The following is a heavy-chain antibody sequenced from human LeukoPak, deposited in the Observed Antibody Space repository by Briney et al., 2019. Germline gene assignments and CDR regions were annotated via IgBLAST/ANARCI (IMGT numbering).Heavy chain of an antibody. CDR3: ARAIYDSSGYYLNYYYYGMDV. CDR2: MNPNSGNT. CDR1: GYTFTSYD. Sequence: ASVEVSCKASGYTFTSYDINWVRQATGQGLEWMGWMNPNSGNTGYAQKFQGRVTMTRNTSISTAYMELSSLRSEDTAVYYCARAIYDSSGYYLNYYYYGMDVWGQGTTVTVSS. J-gene: IGHJ6*02. V-gene: IGHV1-8*01. D-gene: IGHD3-22*01.